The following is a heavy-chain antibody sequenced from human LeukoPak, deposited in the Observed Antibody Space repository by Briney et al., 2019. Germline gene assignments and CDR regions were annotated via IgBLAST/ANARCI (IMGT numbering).Heavy chain of an antibody. CDR2: ISGSGGST. V-gene: IGHV3-23*01. D-gene: IGHD3-10*01. Sequence: GGSLRLSCAASGFTFSSYAMSWVRQAPGKGLEWVSAISGSGGSTYYADSVKGRFTISRDNSKNTLYLQMNSLRAEDTAVYFCARDLSYGSGEFWGQGTLVTVSS. J-gene: IGHJ4*02. CDR1: GFTFSSYA. CDR3: ARDLSYGSGEF.